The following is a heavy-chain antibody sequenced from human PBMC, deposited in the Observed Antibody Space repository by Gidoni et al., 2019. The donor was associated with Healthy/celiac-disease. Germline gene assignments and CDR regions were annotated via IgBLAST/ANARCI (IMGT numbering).Heavy chain of an antibody. CDR3: AKDRMDIVATGGTDAFDI. V-gene: IGHV3-23*01. CDR1: GFTFSSYA. CDR2: ISGSGGST. Sequence: EVQLLESGGGLVQPGGSLRLSCAASGFTFSSYAMSWVRQAPGKGLEWVSAISGSGGSTYYADAVKGRFIISRDNSKNTLYLQMNSLRAEDTAVYYCAKDRMDIVATGGTDAFDIWGQGTMVTVSS. J-gene: IGHJ3*02. D-gene: IGHD5-12*01.